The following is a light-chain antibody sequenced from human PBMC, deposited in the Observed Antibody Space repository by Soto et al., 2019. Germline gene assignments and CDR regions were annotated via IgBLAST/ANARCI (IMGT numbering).Light chain of an antibody. V-gene: IGKV3-20*01. CDR2: GAS. CDR1: QSVSSSY. Sequence: EIVLTQSPGTLYLSRGERATLSCRASQSVSSSYLAWYQQKPGQAPRLLIYGASSRATGIPDRFSGSGSGTDFTLTISRLEPEDFAVYYCQQYGSSRTFGQGTKV. CDR3: QQYGSSRT. J-gene: IGKJ1*01.